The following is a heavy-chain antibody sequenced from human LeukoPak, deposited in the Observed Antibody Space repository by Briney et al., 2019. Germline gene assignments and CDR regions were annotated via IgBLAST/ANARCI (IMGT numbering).Heavy chain of an antibody. Sequence: ASVKVSFKASGYTFTGYYMHWVRQAPGQGLEWMGWINPNSGGTNYAQKFQGRVTMTRYPSISTAYMELSRLRSDDKAVYYCAEGQQLNWFDPWGQGTLVTVSS. V-gene: IGHV1-2*02. J-gene: IGHJ5*02. CDR2: INPNSGGT. CDR1: GYTFTGYY. CDR3: AEGQQLNWFDP. D-gene: IGHD6-13*01.